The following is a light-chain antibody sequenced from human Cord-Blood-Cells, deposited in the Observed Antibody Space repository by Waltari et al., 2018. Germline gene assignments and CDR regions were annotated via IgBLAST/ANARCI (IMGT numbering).Light chain of an antibody. CDR2: DVS. CDR3: SSYTSSSTVV. J-gene: IGLJ2*01. V-gene: IGLV2-14*01. Sequence: QSALTQPASVSGSPGQSTTISCTGTSSDVGGYNYVSWYQQPPGKAPKLMIYDVSNRPSGVSNRFSGSKSGNTASLTISGLQAEDEADYYCSSYTSSSTVVFGGGTKPTVL. CDR1: SSDVGGYNY.